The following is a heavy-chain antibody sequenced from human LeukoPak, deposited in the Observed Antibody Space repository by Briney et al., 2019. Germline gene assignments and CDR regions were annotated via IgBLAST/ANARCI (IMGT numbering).Heavy chain of an antibody. D-gene: IGHD3-10*01. CDR3: ARRDYYGSGTGFDP. J-gene: IGHJ5*02. Sequence: SETLSLTCIVSGGSISGSTYYWAWIRQPPGKGLEWIGNIYYTGSTYYNPSLKSRATILVDTSKNQFSLKVNSVIAADTAVYYCARRDYYGSGTGFDPWGQGTLVTVSS. CDR1: GGSISGSTYY. V-gene: IGHV4-39*01. CDR2: IYYTGST.